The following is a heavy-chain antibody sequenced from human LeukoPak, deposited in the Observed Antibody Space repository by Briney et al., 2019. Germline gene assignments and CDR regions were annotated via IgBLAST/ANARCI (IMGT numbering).Heavy chain of an antibody. J-gene: IGHJ5*02. V-gene: IGHV4-34*01. CDR1: GGSFSGYY. CDR2: INHSGST. CDR3: ARGRILGP. Sequence: SETPSLTCAVYGGSFSGYYWSWIRQPPGKGLEWIGEINHSGSTNYNPSLRSRVTISVDTSKNQFSLKLSSVTAADTAVYYCARGRILGPWGQGTLVTVSS.